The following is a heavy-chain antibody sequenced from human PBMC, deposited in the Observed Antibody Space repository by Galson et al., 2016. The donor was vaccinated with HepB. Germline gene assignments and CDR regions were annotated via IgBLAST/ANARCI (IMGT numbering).Heavy chain of an antibody. CDR3: ARVVAAATNWFDS. CDR2: INHSGFT. J-gene: IGHJ5*01. V-gene: IGHV4-34*01. D-gene: IGHD2-15*01. CDR1: GGSFNAYY. Sequence: SETLSLTCDVSGGSFNAYYWSWIRQSPGKGLEWIGEINHSGFTKYNPSLKSRVTISVDTSNNQFSLKLTSMTAADTAVYYCARVVAAATNWFDSWGPGTLVTVSS.